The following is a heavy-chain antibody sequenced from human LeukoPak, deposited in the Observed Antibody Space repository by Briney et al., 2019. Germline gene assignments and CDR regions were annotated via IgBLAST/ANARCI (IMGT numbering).Heavy chain of an antibody. D-gene: IGHD3-10*01. V-gene: IGHV3-30*03. Sequence: GGSLRLSCAASGFAFDRRGMIWVRQAPGKGLEWVAIISYDTNDKYYADSVKGRFTISRDSSKNTVSLQMNSLIPEDTALYYCATGEYFHWGQGTLVTVSS. CDR3: ATGEYFH. CDR1: GFAFDRRG. CDR2: ISYDTNDK. J-gene: IGHJ4*02.